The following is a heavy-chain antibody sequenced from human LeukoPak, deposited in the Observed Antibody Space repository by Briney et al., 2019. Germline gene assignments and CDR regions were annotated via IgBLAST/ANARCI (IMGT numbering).Heavy chain of an antibody. Sequence: SETLSLTCAVYGGSFSDYYWCWIRQPPGKGLEWIGEINHSGSTNYNPSLKSRVTISVDTSKNQFSLKLSSVTAEDSAVYYCARGAGYLISLWTNKLGSSYRYFDLWGRSTGGSVFS. J-gene: IGHJ2*01. CDR2: INHSGST. D-gene: IGHD3-9*01. CDR3: ARGAGYLISLWTNKLGSSYRYFDL. CDR1: GGSFSDYY. V-gene: IGHV4-34*01.